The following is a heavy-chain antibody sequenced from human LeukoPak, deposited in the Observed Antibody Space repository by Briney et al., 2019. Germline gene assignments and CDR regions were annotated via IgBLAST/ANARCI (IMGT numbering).Heavy chain of an antibody. CDR3: ARDGVRYVWGSYPPDY. Sequence: GGSLRLSCAASGFTFSSYEMNWVRQASGKGLEWVSYISSSGSTIYYADSVKGRFTISRDNAKNSLYLQMSSLRAEDTAVCYCARDGVRYVWGSYPPDYWGQGTLVTVSS. CDR2: ISSSGSTI. D-gene: IGHD3-16*02. CDR1: GFTFSSYE. V-gene: IGHV3-48*03. J-gene: IGHJ4*02.